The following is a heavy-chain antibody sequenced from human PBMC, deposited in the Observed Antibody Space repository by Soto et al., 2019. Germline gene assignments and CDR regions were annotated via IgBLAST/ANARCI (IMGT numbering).Heavy chain of an antibody. Sequence: QVQLQESGPGLVKPSGTLSLTCAVSGGSISSTNWWSWVRQPPGKGLEWIGEIYHSGNTNYNPSLKNRVTISVGKSKTQFSLKLSSVTAADTAVYFCARIAAAGTRFDYWGQGTLVTVSS. CDR1: GGSISSTNW. D-gene: IGHD6-13*01. V-gene: IGHV4-4*02. CDR3: ARIAAAGTRFDY. J-gene: IGHJ4*02. CDR2: IYHSGNT.